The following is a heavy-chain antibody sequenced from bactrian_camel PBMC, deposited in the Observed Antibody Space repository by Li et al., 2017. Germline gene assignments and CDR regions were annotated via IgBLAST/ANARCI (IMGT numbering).Heavy chain of an antibody. J-gene: IGHJ4*01. CDR2: VESDGST. D-gene: IGHD2*01. Sequence: HVQLVESGGGSVQVGGSLTLSCVASGDTIGRYCMGWFRQIPDREREGVAGVESDGSTSYADSVKGRFTISQDSAKNILYLHMNSLKPDDTAMYVCAVADSAGDCYSASEYNYWGQGTQVTVS. CDR1: GDTIGRYC. CDR3: AVADSAGDCYSASEYNY. V-gene: IGHV3S55*01.